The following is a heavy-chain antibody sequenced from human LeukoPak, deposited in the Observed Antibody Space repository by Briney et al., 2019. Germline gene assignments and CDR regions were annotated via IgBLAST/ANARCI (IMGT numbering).Heavy chain of an antibody. CDR2: ISGDGGST. V-gene: IGHV3-43*02. D-gene: IGHD5-18*01. CDR1: GFTFDDYA. CDR3: AKDRGGYSYAADY. Sequence: GGSPRLSCAASGFTFDDYAMHWVRQAPGKGLEWVSLISGDGGSTYYADSVKGRFTISRDNSKNSLYLQMNSLTTEDTALYYCAKDRGGYSYAADYWGQGTLVTVSS. J-gene: IGHJ4*02.